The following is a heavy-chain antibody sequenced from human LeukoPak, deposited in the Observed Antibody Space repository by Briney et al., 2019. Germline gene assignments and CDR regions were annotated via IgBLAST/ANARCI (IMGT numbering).Heavy chain of an antibody. CDR2: VSYDGSGE. D-gene: IGHD1-26*01. J-gene: IGHJ3*01. V-gene: IGHV3-30*01. Sequence: RGSLRLSCAASGFVFRSYPMHWVRQAPGKGLEWVAVVSYDGSGENYADSVNGRFTISRDNSKNTLYLQMNSLRAEDTAVFYCARDGVGTAFDLWGQGTMVTVSP. CDR3: ARDGVGTAFDL. CDR1: GFVFRSYP.